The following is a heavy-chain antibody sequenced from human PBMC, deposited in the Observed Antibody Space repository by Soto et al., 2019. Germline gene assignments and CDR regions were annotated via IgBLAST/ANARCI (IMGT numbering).Heavy chain of an antibody. Sequence: ASVKVSCKASGGTFSSYAISWVRQAPGQGLEWMGGIIPIFGTANYAQKFQGRVTITADESTSTAYMELSSLRSEDTAVYYCARAVHCSGGSCPYYFDYWGQGTLVTVSS. J-gene: IGHJ4*02. V-gene: IGHV1-69*13. CDR2: IIPIFGTA. CDR1: GGTFSSYA. CDR3: ARAVHCSGGSCPYYFDY. D-gene: IGHD2-15*01.